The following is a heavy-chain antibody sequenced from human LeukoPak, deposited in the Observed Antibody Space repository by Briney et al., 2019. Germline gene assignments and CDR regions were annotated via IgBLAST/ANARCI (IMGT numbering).Heavy chain of an antibody. CDR3: ARFATTPRTKVYYFYMDV. J-gene: IGHJ6*03. CDR1: GGSLNNYY. CDR2: IYYSGST. Sequence: SETLSLTCTVSGGSLNNYYWSWIRQPPGKGLEYIGHIYYSGSTDYSPSLKSRVTISVDASRNQFSLKLTSVTAADAAVYYCARFATTPRTKVYYFYMDVWGKGTTVTVSS. V-gene: IGHV4-59*01. D-gene: IGHD1-1*01.